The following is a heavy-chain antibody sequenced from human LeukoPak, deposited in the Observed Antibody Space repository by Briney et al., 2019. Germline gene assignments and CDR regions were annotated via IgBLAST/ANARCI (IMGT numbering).Heavy chain of an antibody. CDR2: IIPISGTT. CDR3: AGKLRLGGNWFDP. J-gene: IGHJ5*02. CDR1: GCTFTSYA. V-gene: IGHV1-69*13. Sequence: GASVKVSCKTSGCTFTSYAITWVRQAAGQGLEWMGKIIPISGTTNYVQKFQGRVTFTADESTSAAYMELSRLRSEDTALYCCAGKLRLGGNWFDPWGQGTLITVSS. D-gene: IGHD1-26*01.